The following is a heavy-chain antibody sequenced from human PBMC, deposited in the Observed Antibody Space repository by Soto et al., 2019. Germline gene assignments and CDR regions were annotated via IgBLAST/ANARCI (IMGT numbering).Heavy chain of an antibody. V-gene: IGHV3-74*01. J-gene: IGHJ2*01. CDR2: LNIDGSIT. CDR1: GFTFSGNW. CDR3: AKVGVEYQLLYWYFDL. Sequence: GGSLRLSCAASGFTFSGNWMLWVRQAPGKGLVWVSRLNIDGSITTYADSVKGRFTISRDNAKNTLYLQMNSLRAEDTAVYYCAKVGVEYQLLYWYFDLWGRGTLVTVPS. D-gene: IGHD2-2*01.